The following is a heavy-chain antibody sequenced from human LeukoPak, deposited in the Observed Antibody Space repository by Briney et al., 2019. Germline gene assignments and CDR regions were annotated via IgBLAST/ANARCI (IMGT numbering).Heavy chain of an antibody. J-gene: IGHJ4*02. Sequence: PSETLSLTCTVSDGSISSSTNYYWGWIRQPPGRGLEWIGTIYYSGSTYYNPSLKSRVTISVDRSKNQFSLKVSSVTAADTAVYYCARHPSGDWTVDYWGQGTLVIVSS. CDR1: DGSISSSTNYY. D-gene: IGHD2-21*02. CDR2: IYYSGST. CDR3: ARHPSGDWTVDY. V-gene: IGHV4-39*01.